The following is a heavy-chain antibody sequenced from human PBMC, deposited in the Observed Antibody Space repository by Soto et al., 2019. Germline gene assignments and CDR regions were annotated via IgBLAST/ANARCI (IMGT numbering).Heavy chain of an antibody. Sequence: QVQLVESGGGVVQPGRSLRLSCAASGFTFSDYGMHWVRQAPGKGLQWVAVISYDGINKYYTDSVKGRFTIARDNSKNTLYLQMNSLRAEDKAVYYCAKDFYLGVTRIHDYWGQGTLVTVSS. D-gene: IGHD5-18*01. CDR1: GFTFSDYG. CDR3: AKDFYLGVTRIHDY. V-gene: IGHV3-30*18. J-gene: IGHJ4*02. CDR2: ISYDGINK.